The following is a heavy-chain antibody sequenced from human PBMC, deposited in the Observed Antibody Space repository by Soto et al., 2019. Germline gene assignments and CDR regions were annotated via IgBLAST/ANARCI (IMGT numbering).Heavy chain of an antibody. CDR2: ISYDGRNI. Sequence: GGTLRLSCAASGFILSSNGMHWVRQAPGQGLEWVAVISYDGRNIDYAVSVKGRFTVSGDHSKNTLYLQMNRLTPEDTAVYYCAREPSSGWSPEYGMDVWGRGTTVTVSS. J-gene: IGHJ6*02. V-gene: IGHV3-30*03. CDR1: GFILSSNG. CDR3: AREPSSGWSPEYGMDV. D-gene: IGHD6-19*01.